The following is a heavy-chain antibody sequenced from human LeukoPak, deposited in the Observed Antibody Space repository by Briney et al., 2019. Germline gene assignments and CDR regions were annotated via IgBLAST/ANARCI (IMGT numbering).Heavy chain of an antibody. J-gene: IGHJ4*02. CDR1: GFTFSNYA. Sequence: LPGGSLRLSCAASGFTFSNYAMSWVRQAPGKGLEWVSTISGSGGRTYYADSVKGRFTISRDNSKNTLYLQMSSLKDEDTAVYYCASLSSGSNFNYWGQGTLVTVSS. D-gene: IGHD6-19*01. CDR2: ISGSGGRT. CDR3: ASLSSGSNFNY. V-gene: IGHV3-23*01.